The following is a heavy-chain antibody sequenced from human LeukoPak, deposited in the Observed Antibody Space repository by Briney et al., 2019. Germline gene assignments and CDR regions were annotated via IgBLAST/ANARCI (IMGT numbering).Heavy chain of an antibody. D-gene: IGHD3-22*01. CDR2: ISYDGSNK. V-gene: IGHV3-30*18. CDR1: GFTFSSYG. J-gene: IGHJ4*02. Sequence: GGSLRLSCAASGFTFSSYGMHWVRQAPGKGLEWVAVISYDGSNKYYADSVKGRFTISRDNSKNTLYLQMNSLRAEDTAVYYCAKDLRHHMYYYDSSGPIIDYWGQGTLVTVSS. CDR3: AKDLRHHMYYYDSSGPIIDY.